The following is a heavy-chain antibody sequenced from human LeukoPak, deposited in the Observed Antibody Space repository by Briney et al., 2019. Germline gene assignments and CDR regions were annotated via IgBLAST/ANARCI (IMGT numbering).Heavy chain of an antibody. CDR1: GYTFTGYY. CDR3: AREDYYDSGSNDY. CDR2: IKPNSGGT. Sequence: GASVKVSCKASGYTFTGYYIHWVRQAPGQGLEWMGWIKPNSGGTNYAQKFQGRVTITRNTSISTAYMELSSLRSEDTAVYFCAREDYYDSGSNDYWGQGTLVTVSS. V-gene: IGHV1-2*02. J-gene: IGHJ4*02. D-gene: IGHD3-22*01.